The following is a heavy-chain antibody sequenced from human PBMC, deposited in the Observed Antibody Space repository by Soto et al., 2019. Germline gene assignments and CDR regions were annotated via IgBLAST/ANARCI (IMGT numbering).Heavy chain of an antibody. CDR3: AKVWSDNWHGFDY. D-gene: IGHD1-1*01. J-gene: IGHJ4*02. CDR2: ISYDGSNK. Sequence: QVQLVESGGGVVQPGRSLRLSCAASGFTFSSYGMHWVRQAPGKGLEWVAVISYDGSNKYYADSVKGRFTISRDNSKNTLYLQMNSLRAEDTAVYYCAKVWSDNWHGFDYWGQGTLVTVSS. CDR1: GFTFSSYG. V-gene: IGHV3-30*18.